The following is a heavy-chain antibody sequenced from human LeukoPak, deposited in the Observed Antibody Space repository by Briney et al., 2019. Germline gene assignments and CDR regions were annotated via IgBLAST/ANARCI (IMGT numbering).Heavy chain of an antibody. D-gene: IGHD5-12*01. J-gene: IGHJ4*02. Sequence: GGSLRLSCAASGFTFSTYWMSWVRQAPGKGLEWVANIKQDRSESYYVDSVRGRFTISRDNAKNSLYLQMNSLRAEDTAVYYCARAGGHRNGGYDYWGQGTLVTVSS. V-gene: IGHV3-7*01. CDR3: ARAGGHRNGGYDY. CDR2: IKQDRSES. CDR1: GFTFSTYW.